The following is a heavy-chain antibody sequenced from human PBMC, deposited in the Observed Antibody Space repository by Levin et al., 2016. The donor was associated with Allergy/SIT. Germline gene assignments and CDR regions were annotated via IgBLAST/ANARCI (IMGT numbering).Heavy chain of an antibody. CDR1: GGSISSYY. V-gene: IGHV4-59*01. D-gene: IGHD4-23*01. Sequence: SETLSLTCTVSGGSISSYYWSWIRQPPGKGLEWIGYIYYSGSTNYNPSLKSRVTISVDTSKNQFSLKLSSVTAADTAVYYCARSRWSGNWFDPWGQGTLVTVSS. J-gene: IGHJ5*02. CDR2: IYYSGST. CDR3: ARSRWSGNWFDP.